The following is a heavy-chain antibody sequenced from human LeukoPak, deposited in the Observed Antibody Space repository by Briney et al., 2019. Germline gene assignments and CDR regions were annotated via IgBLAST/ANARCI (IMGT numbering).Heavy chain of an antibody. CDR2: INSDGSST. CDR1: GFTFSSYW. V-gene: IGHV3-74*01. CDR3: AKDVVWGSYRYSDY. Sequence: PGGSLRLSCAASGFTFSSYWMHWVRQAPGKGLVWVSRINSDGSSTSYADSVKGRFTISRDNAKNTLYLQMNSLRAEDTAVYYCAKDVVWGSYRYSDYWGQGTLVTVSS. J-gene: IGHJ4*02. D-gene: IGHD3-16*02.